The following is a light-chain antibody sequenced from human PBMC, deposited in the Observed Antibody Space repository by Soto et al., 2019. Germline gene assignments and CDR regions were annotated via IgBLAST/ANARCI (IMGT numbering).Light chain of an antibody. J-gene: IGLJ3*02. Sequence: QSVLTQPASVAGSPGQSITISCIGTSSDVGSYNLVSWYQQHPGKAPKVMIYEVSKRPSGVSNRFSGSKSGNTASLTISGLQTEDEADYYCCSHAGSSTWVFGGGTQLTVL. CDR3: CSHAGSSTWV. CDR2: EVS. V-gene: IGLV2-23*02. CDR1: SSDVGSYNL.